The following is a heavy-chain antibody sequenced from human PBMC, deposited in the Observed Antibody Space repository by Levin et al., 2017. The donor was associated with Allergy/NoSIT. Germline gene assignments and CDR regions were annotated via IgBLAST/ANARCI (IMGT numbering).Heavy chain of an antibody. CDR2: INHSGST. CDR3: ARDWFDP. J-gene: IGHJ5*02. Sequence: SQTLSLTCAVYGGSFSGYYWSWIRQPPGKGLEWIGEINHSGSTNYNPSLKSRVTISVDTSKNQFSLKLSSVTAADTAVYYCARDWFDPWGQGTLVTVSS. V-gene: IGHV4-34*01. CDR1: GGSFSGYY.